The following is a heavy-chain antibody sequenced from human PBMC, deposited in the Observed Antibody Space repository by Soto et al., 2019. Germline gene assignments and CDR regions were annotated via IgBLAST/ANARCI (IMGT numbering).Heavy chain of an antibody. J-gene: IGHJ4*02. D-gene: IGHD2-15*01. CDR2: IYWNDDK. Sequence: QITLKESGPTLVKPTQTLTLTCTFSGFSLSTSGVGVGWIRQPPGKALEWLALIYWNDDKRYSPSLKSRLTITKDPSKNQVVLTMTSMDPVDTATYYCAHRRNGGTVGYWGQGTLVTVSS. V-gene: IGHV2-5*01. CDR3: AHRRNGGTVGY. CDR1: GFSLSTSGVG.